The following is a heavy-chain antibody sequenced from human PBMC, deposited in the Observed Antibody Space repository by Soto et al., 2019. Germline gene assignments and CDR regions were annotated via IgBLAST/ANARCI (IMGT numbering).Heavy chain of an antibody. D-gene: IGHD3-3*01. CDR2: IWYDGSNK. J-gene: IGHJ4*02. CDR1: GFTFSSYG. CDR3: ARDRVKKLRFLEWLPSYYFDY. V-gene: IGHV3-33*01. Sequence: GGSLRLSCAASGFTFSSYGMHWVRQAPGKGLEWVAVIWYDGSNKYYADFVKGRFTISRDNSKNTLYLQMNSLRAEDTAVYYCARDRVKKLRFLEWLPSYYFDYWGQGTLVTVSS.